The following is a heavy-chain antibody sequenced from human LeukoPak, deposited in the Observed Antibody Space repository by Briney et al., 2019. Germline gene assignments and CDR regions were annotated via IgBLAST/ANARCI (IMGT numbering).Heavy chain of an antibody. J-gene: IGHJ4*02. CDR1: GYTFTSYD. D-gene: IGHD6-13*01. CDR2: INPKNAGT. Sequence: ASVKVSCKASGYTFTSYDIHWVRQAPGQGLEWMGWINPKNAGTNYAQKFQGRVTMTRDTSTGTAYMELSRLRSDDTAVYYCARTLYIAAAPGGFDYWGQGTLVAVSS. V-gene: IGHV1-2*02. CDR3: ARTLYIAAAPGGFDY.